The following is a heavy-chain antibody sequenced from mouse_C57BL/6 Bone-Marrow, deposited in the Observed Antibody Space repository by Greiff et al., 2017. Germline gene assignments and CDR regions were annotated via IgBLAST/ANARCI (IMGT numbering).Heavy chain of an antibody. CDR2: IHPNSGST. Sequence: QVQLKQPGAELVKPGASVKLSCKASGYTFTSYWMHWVKQRPGQGLEWIGMIHPNSGSTNYNEKFKSKATLTVDKSSSTAYMQLSSLTSEDSAVYYCAREGYYYGSRFFDYWGQGTTLTVSS. CDR3: AREGYYYGSRFFDY. CDR1: GYTFTSYW. J-gene: IGHJ2*01. V-gene: IGHV1-64*01. D-gene: IGHD1-1*01.